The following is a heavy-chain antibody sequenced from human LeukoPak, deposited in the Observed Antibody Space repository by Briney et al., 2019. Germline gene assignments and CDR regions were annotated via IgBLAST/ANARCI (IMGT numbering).Heavy chain of an antibody. Sequence: GGSLRLSCAASGFTFSSYSMNWLRQAPGKGLEWVSSISSSSSYIYYADSVKGRFTISRDNAKNSLYLQMNSLRAEDTAVYYCARVYDFWSGYHFDYWGQGTLVTVSS. CDR2: ISSSSSYI. D-gene: IGHD3-3*01. CDR1: GFTFSSYS. V-gene: IGHV3-21*01. CDR3: ARVYDFWSGYHFDY. J-gene: IGHJ4*02.